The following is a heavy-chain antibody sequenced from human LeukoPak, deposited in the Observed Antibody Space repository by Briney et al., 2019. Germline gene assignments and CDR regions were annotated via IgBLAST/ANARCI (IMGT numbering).Heavy chain of an antibody. CDR3: ARLLDTAMVTSYWFDP. CDR1: GYTFTSYG. Sequence: ASVTVSCKASGYTFTSYGISWVRQAPGQGLEWMGRISAYNGNTNYAQKLQGRVTMTTDTSTSTDYMELRSLRSDDTAVYYCARLLDTAMVTSYWFDPWGQGTLVTVSS. J-gene: IGHJ5*02. D-gene: IGHD5-18*01. CDR2: ISAYNGNT. V-gene: IGHV1-18*01.